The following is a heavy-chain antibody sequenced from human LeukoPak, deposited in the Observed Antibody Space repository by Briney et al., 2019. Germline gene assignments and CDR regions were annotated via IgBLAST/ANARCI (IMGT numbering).Heavy chain of an antibody. CDR1: GFTVSDYY. CDR2: IDRSGTYT. CDR3: AKDFRVSY. Sequence: GGSLRLSCAASGFTVSDYYMNWIRQAPGKGLEWISYIDRSGTYTAYADSVKGRFTISRDNAKNTLSLQMNSLRAEDTAVYYCAKDFRVSYWGQGTLVTVSS. J-gene: IGHJ4*02. V-gene: IGHV3-11*05.